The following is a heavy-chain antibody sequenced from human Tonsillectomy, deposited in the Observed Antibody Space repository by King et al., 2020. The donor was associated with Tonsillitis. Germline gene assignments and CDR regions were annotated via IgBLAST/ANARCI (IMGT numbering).Heavy chain of an antibody. CDR3: ARDLIAVAADYYYYYGMDV. V-gene: IGHV1-18*04. CDR1: GYTFTSYG. Sequence: QLVQSGAEVKKPGASVKVSCKASGYTFTSYGISWVRQAPGQGLEWMGWISAYNGNTNYAQKLQVRVTMTTDTSTSTAYMELRSLRSDDTAVYYCARDLIAVAADYYYYYGMDVWGQGTTVTVSS. CDR2: ISAYNGNT. D-gene: IGHD6-19*01. J-gene: IGHJ6*02.